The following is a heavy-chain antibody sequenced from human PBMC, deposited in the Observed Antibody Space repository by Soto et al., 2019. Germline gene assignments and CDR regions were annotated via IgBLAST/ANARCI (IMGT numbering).Heavy chain of an antibody. J-gene: IGHJ5*01. CDR3: TLIPRNGRGAPFAS. V-gene: IGHV3-49*05. CDR2: IRSERYGGTA. Sequence: QVVESGGGLVKPGQSLRLSCAGSGFTFGDYAVAWFRQTPGKGLECIGFIRSERYGGTADYAASVKGRFIISSDDYRGVAYLRMDSRRSGDAGVYHCTLIPRNGRGAPFASWGQGTLVTVAS. D-gene: IGHD2-15*01. CDR1: GFTFGDYA.